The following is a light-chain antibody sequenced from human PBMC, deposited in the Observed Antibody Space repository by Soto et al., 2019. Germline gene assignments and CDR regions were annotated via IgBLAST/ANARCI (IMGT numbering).Light chain of an antibody. CDR3: QIYNKAPRT. CDR1: QGISNS. J-gene: IGKJ1*01. CDR2: AAA. V-gene: IGKV1-27*01. Sequence: DIQMTQSPSSLSGSVGDSVTLTCRASQGISNSLAWYQQSPGKAPTLLIYAAATLQSGGPYRFSGSGSGTDFTLTISSRQPEDFETYYCQIYNKAPRTFGQGTKVQI.